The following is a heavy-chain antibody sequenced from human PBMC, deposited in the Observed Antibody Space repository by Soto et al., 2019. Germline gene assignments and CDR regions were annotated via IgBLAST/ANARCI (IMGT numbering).Heavy chain of an antibody. D-gene: IGHD6-19*01. CDR3: ARDNTGYSSGWYYYYGMDV. CDR2: IYYSGST. Sequence: QVQLQESGPGLVKPSKTLSLTCTVSGGSISSYYWSWIRQPPGKGLEWIGYIYYSGSTNYNPSLKSRVTISVDTSKNQFSLKLSSVTAADTAVYYCARDNTGYSSGWYYYYGMDVWGQGTTVTVSS. V-gene: IGHV4-59*01. J-gene: IGHJ6*02. CDR1: GGSISSYY.